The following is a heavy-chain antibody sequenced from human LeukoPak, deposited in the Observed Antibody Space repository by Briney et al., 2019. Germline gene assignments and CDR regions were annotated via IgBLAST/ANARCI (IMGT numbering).Heavy chain of an antibody. V-gene: IGHV1-2*02. CDR3: ARGGRDYGDY. Sequence: ASVKVSCKASGYTFTDYYVHWVRQAPGQGLECMGWINPKSGGTSYAQKFQGRVTMTRDTSISTAYMELGRLRSDDTAVYYRARGGRDYGDYWGQGTLVTVSS. CDR2: INPKSGGT. CDR1: GYTFTDYY. J-gene: IGHJ4*02.